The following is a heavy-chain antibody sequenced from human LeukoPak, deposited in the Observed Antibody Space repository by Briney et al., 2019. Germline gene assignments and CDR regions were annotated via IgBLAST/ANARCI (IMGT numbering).Heavy chain of an antibody. D-gene: IGHD4-17*01. CDR3: AKDSYGDYAIDY. Sequence: GGSLRLSCAASGFTFSSYAVSWVRQAPGKGLEWVSAISGSGGSTYYADSVKGRFTISRDNSKNTLYLQMNSLRAEDTAVYYCAKDSYGDYAIDYWGQGTLVTVSS. CDR1: GFTFSSYA. J-gene: IGHJ4*02. CDR2: ISGSGGST. V-gene: IGHV3-23*01.